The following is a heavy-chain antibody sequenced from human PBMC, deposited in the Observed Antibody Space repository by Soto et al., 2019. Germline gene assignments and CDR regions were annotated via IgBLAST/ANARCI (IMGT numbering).Heavy chain of an antibody. CDR3: AQTSGRIGKNTGFFGY. J-gene: IGHJ4*02. CDR2: TSGSGGSS. V-gene: IGHV3-23*01. D-gene: IGHD5-18*01. CDR1: GFTFSSYG. Sequence: PGGSLRLSCAASGFTFSSYGMSWVRQALGKGLEWVSSTSGSGGSSYYADSVKGRFTISRDNSKNTVYLQMNSLRAEDTAVYYCAQTSGRIGKNTGFFGYWGQGALVTVSS.